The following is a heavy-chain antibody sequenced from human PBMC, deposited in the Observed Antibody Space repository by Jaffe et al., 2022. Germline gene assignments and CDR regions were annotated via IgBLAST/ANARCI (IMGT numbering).Heavy chain of an antibody. D-gene: IGHD2-2*01. V-gene: IGHV3-21*01. CDR1: GFTFSSYS. CDR2: ISSSSSYI. J-gene: IGHJ4*02. CDR3: AREGYCSSTSCYADFDY. Sequence: EVQLVESGGGLVKPGGSLRLSCAASGFTFSSYSMNWVRQAPGKGLEWVSSISSSSSYIYYADSVKGRFTISRDNAKNSLYLQMNSLRAEDTAVYYCAREGYCSSTSCYADFDYWGQGTLVTVSS.